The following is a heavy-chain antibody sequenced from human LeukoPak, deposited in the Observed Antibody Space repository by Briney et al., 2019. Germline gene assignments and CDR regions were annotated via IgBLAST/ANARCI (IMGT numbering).Heavy chain of an antibody. D-gene: IGHD3-16*01. Sequence: SKTLSLTCTVSGGSISSYYWSWIRQPPGKGLEWIGYIYYSGSTNYNPSLKSRVTISVDTSKNQFSLELSSVTAADTAVYYCAREGGGNFDYWGQGTLVTVSS. J-gene: IGHJ4*02. CDR1: GGSISSYY. CDR2: IYYSGST. CDR3: AREGGGNFDY. V-gene: IGHV4-59*01.